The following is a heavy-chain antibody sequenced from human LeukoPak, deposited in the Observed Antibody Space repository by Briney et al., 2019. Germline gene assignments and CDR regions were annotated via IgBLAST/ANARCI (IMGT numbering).Heavy chain of an antibody. CDR1: GFTFSHYS. Sequence: GGSLRLSCAASGFTFSHYSMNWVRQAPGKGLEWVSSISTSSSYIYYADSVKGRFTISRDNAKNSLYLQMNSLRAEDTAMYYCARDREGFGESYFDYWGQGTLVTVSS. CDR2: ISTSSSYI. V-gene: IGHV3-21*01. CDR3: ARDREGFGESYFDY. D-gene: IGHD3-10*01. J-gene: IGHJ4*02.